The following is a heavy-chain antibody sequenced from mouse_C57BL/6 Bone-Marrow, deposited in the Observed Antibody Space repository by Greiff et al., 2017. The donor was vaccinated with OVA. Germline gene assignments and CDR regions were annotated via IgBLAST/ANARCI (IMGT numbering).Heavy chain of an antibody. Sequence: EVKLVESGAELVRPGASVKLSCTASGFNIKDDYMHWVKQRPEQGLEWIGWIDPENGDTEYASKFQGKATITADTSSNTAYLQLSSLTSEDTAVYYCTTRQTTVVDWYFDVWGTGTTVTVSS. CDR3: TTRQTTVVDWYFDV. V-gene: IGHV14-4*01. D-gene: IGHD1-1*01. J-gene: IGHJ1*03. CDR2: IDPENGDT. CDR1: GFNIKDDY.